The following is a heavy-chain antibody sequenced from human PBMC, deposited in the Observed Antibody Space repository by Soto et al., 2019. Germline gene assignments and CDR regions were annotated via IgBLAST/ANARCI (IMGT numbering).Heavy chain of an antibody. CDR3: AIDTTVGSAALDI. CDR2: ISAYNGNT. Sequence: QVQLVQSGAEMGQPGASVKVSCTASGYTFTQYGITWVRQAPGQGLEWMGWISAYNGNTNYEQKFHDRGTMTTDTSTSTAYMEVRSLRYDDAAVYYCAIDTTVGSAALDIWGQGTMVTVSS. D-gene: IGHD4-17*01. CDR1: GYTFTQYG. J-gene: IGHJ3*02. V-gene: IGHV1-18*01.